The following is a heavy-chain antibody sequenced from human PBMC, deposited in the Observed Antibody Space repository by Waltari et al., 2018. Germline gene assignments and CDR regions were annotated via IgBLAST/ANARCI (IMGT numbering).Heavy chain of an antibody. V-gene: IGHV3-7*01. J-gene: IGHJ4*02. D-gene: IGHD4-17*01. CDR2: IKQDGSEK. CDR3: VTGLTTVTAKDYFDH. Sequence: EVQLVESGGGSVQPGGSLRLPCAASGVTLSRYRLNWVRQAPGKGLEWVANIKQDGSEKNYVDSVEGRFSISRDNAQNSLYLQMNSLRAEDTAIYYCVTGLTTVTAKDYFDHWGQGALVTVSS. CDR1: GVTLSRYR.